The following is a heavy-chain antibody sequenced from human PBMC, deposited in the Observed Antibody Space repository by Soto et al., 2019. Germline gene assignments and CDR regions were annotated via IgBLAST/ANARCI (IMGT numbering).Heavy chain of an antibody. CDR3: ATGFYGDYDAFDI. Sequence: SETLSLTCAVSGYSISSSNWWGWIRQPPGKGLEWIGYIYYSGTTYYNPSLKSRVTMSVDTSKNQFSLKLTSVTAVDTAVYYCATGFYGDYDAFDIWGQGTMVTVSS. J-gene: IGHJ3*02. CDR1: GYSISSSNW. CDR2: IYYSGTT. V-gene: IGHV4-28*01. D-gene: IGHD4-17*01.